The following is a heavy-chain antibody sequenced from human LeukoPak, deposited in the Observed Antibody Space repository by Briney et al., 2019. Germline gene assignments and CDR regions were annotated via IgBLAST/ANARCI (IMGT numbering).Heavy chain of an antibody. J-gene: IGHJ4*02. Sequence: ASVKVSCKASGYTFTSYAMNWVRQAPGQGLEWMGWINTNTGNPTYAQGFTGRFVFSLDTSVSTTYLQISGLQAEDTGVYYCARDSNNGGSDYWGQGTLVTVSS. CDR2: INTNTGNP. V-gene: IGHV7-4-1*02. CDR1: GYTFTSYA. D-gene: IGHD2-15*01. CDR3: ARDSNNGGSDY.